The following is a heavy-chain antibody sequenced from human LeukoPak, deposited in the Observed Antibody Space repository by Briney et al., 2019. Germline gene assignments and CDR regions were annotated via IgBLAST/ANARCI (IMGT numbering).Heavy chain of an antibody. D-gene: IGHD2-2*01. CDR3: ARDGVVPAGRYLDY. V-gene: IGHV3-21*01. Sequence: PGGSLRLSCAASGFTFSSYSMNWVRQAPGKGLEWVSSIGSGSSYIYYADSVKGRFTISRDNAKNSLYLQMNSLRAEDTAVYYCARDGVVPAGRYLDYWGQGTLVTVSS. CDR2: IGSGSSYI. CDR1: GFTFSSYS. J-gene: IGHJ4*02.